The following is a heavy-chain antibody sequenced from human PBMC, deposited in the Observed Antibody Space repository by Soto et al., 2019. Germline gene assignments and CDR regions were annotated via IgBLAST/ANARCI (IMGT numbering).Heavy chain of an antibody. CDR3: ARGPVLFDY. CDR2: IYYSGST. J-gene: IGHJ4*02. Sequence: QVQLQESGPGLVKPSETLSLTCTVSGGSISSYYWSWIRQPPGKGLEWIGYIYYSGSTNYNPSLKSRVTISVATSKNQFSLKLSSVTAADTAVYYCARGPVLFDYWGQGTLVTVSS. V-gene: IGHV4-59*01. CDR1: GGSISSYY.